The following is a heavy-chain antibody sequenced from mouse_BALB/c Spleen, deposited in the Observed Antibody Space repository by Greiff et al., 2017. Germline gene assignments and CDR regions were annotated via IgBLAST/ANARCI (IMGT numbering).Heavy chain of an antibody. CDR2: IWRGGST. V-gene: IGHV2-5-1*01. J-gene: IGHJ4*01. CDR3: VKGLREGYAMDY. D-gene: IGHD2-4*01. CDR1: GFSLTSYG. Sequence: QVQLKQSGPSLVQPSQSLSITCTVSGFSLTSYGVHWVRQSPGKGLEWLGVIWRGGSTDYNAAFMSRLSITKDNSKSQVFFKMNSLQADDTAIYYCVKGLREGYAMDYWGQGTSVTVSS.